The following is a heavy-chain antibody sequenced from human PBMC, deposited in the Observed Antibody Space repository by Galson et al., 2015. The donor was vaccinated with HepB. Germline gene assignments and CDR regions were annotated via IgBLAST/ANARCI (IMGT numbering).Heavy chain of an antibody. CDR2: ISSSSSYI. Sequence: SLRLSCAASGFTFSSYSMNWVRQAPGKGLEWVSSISSSSSYIYYADSVKGRFTISRDNSKNSLYLQMNSLRAEDTAVYYCARDRLGGLPDRGGHWGQGTPLTV. CDR1: GFTFSSYS. V-gene: IGHV3-21*01. CDR3: ARDRLGGLPDRGGH. D-gene: IGHD3-16*01. J-gene: IGHJ4*02.